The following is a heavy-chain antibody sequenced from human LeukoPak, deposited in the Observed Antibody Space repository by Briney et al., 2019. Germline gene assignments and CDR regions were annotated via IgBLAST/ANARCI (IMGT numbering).Heavy chain of an antibody. CDR3: ARDPLAYDFWSGYYRYFDY. D-gene: IGHD3-3*01. V-gene: IGHV3-11*04. CDR1: GFTFSDYY. J-gene: IGHJ4*02. CDR2: ISSSGSTI. Sequence: GGSLRLSCAASGFTFSDYYMSWIRQAPGKGLEWVSYISSSGSTIYYADSVKGRFTIPRDNAKNSLYLQMNSLRAEDTAVYYCARDPLAYDFWSGYYRYFDYWGQGTLVTVSS.